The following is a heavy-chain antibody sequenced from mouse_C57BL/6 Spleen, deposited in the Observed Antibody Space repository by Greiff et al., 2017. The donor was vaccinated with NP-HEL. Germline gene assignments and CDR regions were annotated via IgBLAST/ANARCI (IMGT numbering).Heavy chain of an antibody. CDR1: GYSFTDYN. CDR3: ASYYYGSSTESWFAY. D-gene: IGHD1-1*01. J-gene: IGHJ3*01. Sequence: VQLQQSGPELVKPGASVKISCKASGYSFTDYNMNWVKQSNGKSLEWIGVINPNYGTTSYNQKFKGKATLTVDQSSSTAYMQRNSLTSEDSAVYYCASYYYGSSTESWFAYWGQGTLVTVSA. V-gene: IGHV1-39*01. CDR2: INPNYGTT.